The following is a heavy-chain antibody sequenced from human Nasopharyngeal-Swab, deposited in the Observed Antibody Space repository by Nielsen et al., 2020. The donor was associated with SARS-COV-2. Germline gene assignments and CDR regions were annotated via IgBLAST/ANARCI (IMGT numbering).Heavy chain of an antibody. D-gene: IGHD1-26*01. CDR2: IWYDGSNK. Sequence: WIRQPPGKGLEWVAVIWYDGSNKYYADSVKGRFTISRDNSKNTLYLQMNSLRAEDTAVYYCARDTLGMIDYWGRGTLVTVSS. CDR3: ARDTLGMIDY. J-gene: IGHJ4*02. V-gene: IGHV3-33*01.